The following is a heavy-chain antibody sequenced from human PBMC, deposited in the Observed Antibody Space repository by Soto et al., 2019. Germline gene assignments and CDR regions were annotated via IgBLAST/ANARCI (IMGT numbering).Heavy chain of an antibody. CDR1: GFTFDDYG. Sequence: GGSLRLSCAASGFTFDDYGMSWVRQAPGKGLEWVFGINWNGGSTGYADSVKGRFTISRDNAKNSLYLQMNSLRAEDTALYHCARAARVAVAGTYYYYYMDVWGKGTTVTVSS. J-gene: IGHJ6*03. CDR2: INWNGGST. CDR3: ARAARVAVAGTYYYYYMDV. V-gene: IGHV3-20*01. D-gene: IGHD6-19*01.